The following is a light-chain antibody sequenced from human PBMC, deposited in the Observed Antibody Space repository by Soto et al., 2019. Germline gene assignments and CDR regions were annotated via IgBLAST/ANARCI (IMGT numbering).Light chain of an antibody. CDR1: QSVRNNQ. V-gene: IGKV3-20*01. J-gene: IGKJ2*01. CDR2: GAS. Sequence: EIVLTQSPGTLSLSPGERATLSCRASQSVRNNQLAWYQQKPDQAPRLLIYGASSRATGIPDRFSGSGSGTDFTLTISRLEPEDFAVYYCQQYGGSPPYTFGQGTKLEIK. CDR3: QQYGGSPPYT.